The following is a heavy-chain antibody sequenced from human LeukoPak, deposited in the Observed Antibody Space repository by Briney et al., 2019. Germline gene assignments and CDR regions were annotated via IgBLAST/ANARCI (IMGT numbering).Heavy chain of an antibody. J-gene: IGHJ4*02. CDR1: GGSISSSTYY. CDR3: ARQGVGATDC. CDR2: ITYSGST. V-gene: IGHV4-39*01. D-gene: IGHD1-26*01. Sequence: SETLSHTCTVSGGSISSSTYYWAWIRQSPGKGLEWIGSITYSGSTYYNPSLESRVTISVDTSKNLFSLRLISVTAVDTAVYYCARQGVGATDCWGQGTLVTVSS.